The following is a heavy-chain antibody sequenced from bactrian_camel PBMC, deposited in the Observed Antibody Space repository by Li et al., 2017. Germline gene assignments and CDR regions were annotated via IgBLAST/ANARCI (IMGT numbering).Heavy chain of an antibody. D-gene: IGHD3*01. J-gene: IGHJ6*01. CDR2: IHRDGTI. V-gene: IGHV3S55*01. CDR1: GYTASTYC. CDR3: ARAYDGGWGPVFGY. Sequence: HVQLVESGGGSVQAGGSLRLSCRASGYTASTYCMAWFRQGPGKEREGVAGIHRDGTITYADFVKGRFTISKNNAKNTLDLQMNSLKPEDTAVYYCARAYDGGWGPVFGYWGKGTQVTVS.